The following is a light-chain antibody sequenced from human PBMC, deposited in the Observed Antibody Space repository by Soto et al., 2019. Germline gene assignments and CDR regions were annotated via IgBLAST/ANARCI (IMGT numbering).Light chain of an antibody. CDR3: QRYESAPNSA. Sequence: DIQMTQSPSSLSASVGDRVTITCRASQAISNYLAWYQQKPGKVPNLLIYSASTLQSGVPSRFSGSGSRTDFTLTISSLQPEDVATYYCQRYESAPNSAFGPGTIVEIK. CDR2: SAS. V-gene: IGKV1-27*01. CDR1: QAISNY. J-gene: IGKJ3*01.